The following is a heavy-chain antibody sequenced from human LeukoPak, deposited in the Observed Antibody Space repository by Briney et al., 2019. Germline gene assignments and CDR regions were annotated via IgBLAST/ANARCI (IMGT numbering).Heavy chain of an antibody. D-gene: IGHD3-22*01. CDR1: GGTFSSYA. Sequence: GASVKVSCKASGGTFSSYAISWVRQAPGQGLEWMGGIIPIFGTANYAQKFQGRVTITADEPTSTAYMELSSLRSEDTAVYYCAGTYDSRNGYFDYWAREPWSPSPQ. CDR3: AGTYDSRNGYFDY. V-gene: IGHV1-69*13. J-gene: IGHJ4*02. CDR2: IIPIFGTA.